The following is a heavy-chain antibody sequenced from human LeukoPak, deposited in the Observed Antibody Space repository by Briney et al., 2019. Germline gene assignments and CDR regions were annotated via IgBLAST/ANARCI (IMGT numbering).Heavy chain of an antibody. V-gene: IGHV1-8*01. D-gene: IGHD2-15*01. CDR3: ARGVLRRSGPIFGMGLRCYFDY. J-gene: IGHJ4*02. Sequence: ASVKVSCKASGYTFTSYDINWVRQATGQGLEWMGWMNPNSGNTGYAQKFQGRVTMTRNTSISTAYMELSSLRSEDTAVYYCARGVLRRSGPIFGMGLRCYFDYWGQGTLVTVSS. CDR1: GYTFTSYD. CDR2: MNPNSGNT.